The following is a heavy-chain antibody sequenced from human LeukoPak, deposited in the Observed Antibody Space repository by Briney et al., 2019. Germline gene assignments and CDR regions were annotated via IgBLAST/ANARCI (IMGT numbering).Heavy chain of an antibody. CDR3: ASRLYCSNTRCRNFPFAY. V-gene: IGHV1-69*13. D-gene: IGHD2-2*01. J-gene: IGHJ4*02. Sequence: PVNVSCKASGGTFSSYAINWVRQAPGQGLEWMGGIIPIFGTANYAQKFQDRVTITADESTSTAYMELSSLRSEDTAIYYCASRLYCSNTRCRNFPFAYWGQGTLVTVSS. CDR2: IIPIFGTA. CDR1: GGTFSSYA.